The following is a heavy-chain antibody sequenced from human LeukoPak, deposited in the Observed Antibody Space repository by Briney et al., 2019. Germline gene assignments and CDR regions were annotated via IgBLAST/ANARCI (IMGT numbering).Heavy chain of an antibody. V-gene: IGHV3-30-3*01. CDR3: ARDPTTDYASYYFDY. J-gene: IGHJ4*02. D-gene: IGHD2-2*01. Sequence: GGSLRLSCAASGFTFSSYAMHWVRQAPGKGLEWVAVISYDGSNKYYADSVKGRFTISRDNSKNTLYLQMNSLRAEDTAVYYCARDPTTDYASYYFDYWGQGTLVTVSS. CDR2: ISYDGSNK. CDR1: GFTFSSYA.